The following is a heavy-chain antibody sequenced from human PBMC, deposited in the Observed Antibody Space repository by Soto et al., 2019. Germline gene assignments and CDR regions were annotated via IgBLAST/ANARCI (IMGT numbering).Heavy chain of an antibody. Sequence: GGSLRLSCAASGFTVSSYGMHWVRQAPGKGLEWVAVISYDGSNKYYADSVKGRFTISRDNSKNTLYLQMNSLRAEDTAVYYCPKDISGYSAYYFDYWGQGTLVTVSS. J-gene: IGHJ4*02. CDR3: PKDISGYSAYYFDY. CDR2: ISYDGSNK. D-gene: IGHD5-12*01. CDR1: GFTVSSYG. V-gene: IGHV3-30*18.